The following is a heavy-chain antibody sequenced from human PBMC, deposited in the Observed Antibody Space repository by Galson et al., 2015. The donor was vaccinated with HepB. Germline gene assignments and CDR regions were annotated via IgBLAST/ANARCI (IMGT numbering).Heavy chain of an antibody. CDR1: GFTFSSYP. J-gene: IGHJ2*01. CDR2: LSSSGGST. D-gene: IGHD6-6*01. CDR3: ARDRRHTAARPFRVNWYFDL. Sequence: SLRLSCAASGFTFSSYPMSWVRQAPGKGLEWVSGLSSSGGSTYYADSVKGRFTLSRDNSKNTLYLQMNNLRAEDSAVYYCARDRRHTAARPFRVNWYFDLWGRGTLVTVSS. V-gene: IGHV3-23*01.